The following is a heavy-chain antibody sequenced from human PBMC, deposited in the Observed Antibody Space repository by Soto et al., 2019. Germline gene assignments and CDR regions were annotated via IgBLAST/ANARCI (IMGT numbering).Heavy chain of an antibody. D-gene: IGHD2-15*01. Sequence: SETLSLTCAVYDGSFSDFYWTWIRQRPGKGLEWIGEINHSGTAHYNPSLESRVAISVDTSSNQFSLKLTSVTAADTGVYYCGPRWVVAAPRGYWGQGTLVTVS. CDR2: INHSGTA. CDR3: GPRWVVAAPRGY. V-gene: IGHV4-34*01. CDR1: DGSFSDFY. J-gene: IGHJ4*02.